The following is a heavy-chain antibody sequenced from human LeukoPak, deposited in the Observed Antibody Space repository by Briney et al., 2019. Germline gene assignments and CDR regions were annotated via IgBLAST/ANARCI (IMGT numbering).Heavy chain of an antibody. CDR1: GGSISSYY. Sequence: PSETLSLTCTVSGGSISSYYWSWIRQPPGKGLEWIGYIYYSGSTNYNPSLKSRVTISVDTSKNQFSLKVNSVTAADTAVYYCAANSIVVVTALDFWGQGTLVTVSS. CDR2: IYYSGST. CDR3: AANSIVVVTALDF. V-gene: IGHV4-59*12. D-gene: IGHD2-21*02. J-gene: IGHJ4*02.